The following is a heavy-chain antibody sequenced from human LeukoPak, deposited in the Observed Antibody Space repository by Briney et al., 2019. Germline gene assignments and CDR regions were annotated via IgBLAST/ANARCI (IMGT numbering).Heavy chain of an antibody. CDR1: GYTFTTYY. CDR2: IYPGDSDT. Sequence: GESLEISGKGSGYTFTTYYIGWVRQMPGKGLEWMGIIYPGDSDTRYSPSFQGQVTNSADRPISTAYLQWSNLKASDTAMYYCAKTSIGGLNFDYWGQGTLVTVSS. D-gene: IGHD3-3*01. V-gene: IGHV5-51*04. CDR3: AKTSIGGLNFDY. J-gene: IGHJ4*02.